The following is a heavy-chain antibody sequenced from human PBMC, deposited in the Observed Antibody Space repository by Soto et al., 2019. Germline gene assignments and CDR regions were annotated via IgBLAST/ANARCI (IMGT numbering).Heavy chain of an antibody. D-gene: IGHD1-26*01. CDR2: IYYSGST. J-gene: IGHJ3*02. V-gene: IGHV4-39*01. Sequence: SETLSLTCTVSGGSISSSSYYWGWIRQPPGKGLEWIGCIYYSGSTYYNPSLKSRITISLDTSKSQFSLKLSSVTAADTAVYYCARRWGSAFDIWGQGTMVTVSS. CDR1: GGSISSSSYY. CDR3: ARRWGSAFDI.